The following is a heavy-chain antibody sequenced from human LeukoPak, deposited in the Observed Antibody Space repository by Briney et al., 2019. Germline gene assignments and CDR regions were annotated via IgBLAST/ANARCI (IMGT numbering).Heavy chain of an antibody. J-gene: IGHJ4*02. D-gene: IGHD1-26*01. CDR2: IYYSGST. V-gene: IGHV4-59*08. CDR3: ARQSESYSLYYFDY. CDR1: GGSISSYY. Sequence: SETLSLTCTVSGGSISSYYWSWIRQPPGKGLEWIGYIYYSGSTNYNPSLKSRVTISVDTSKNQFSLRMSSVTAADTAVYYCARQSESYSLYYFDYWGQGTLVTVSS.